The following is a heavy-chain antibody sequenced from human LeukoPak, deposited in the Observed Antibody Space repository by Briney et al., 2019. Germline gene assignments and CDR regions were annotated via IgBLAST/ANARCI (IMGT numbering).Heavy chain of an antibody. D-gene: IGHD4-23*01. CDR2: INSDVSST. V-gene: IGHV3-74*01. CDR3: AKDNSPTVVTPGPFDY. Sequence: GGSLRLSCAASGFTFSSYWMHWVRQAPGKGLVWVSRINSDVSSTSYADSVKGRFTISRDNAKNSLYLQMNSLRAEDTALYYCAKDNSPTVVTPGPFDYWGQGTLVTVSS. CDR1: GFTFSSYW. J-gene: IGHJ4*02.